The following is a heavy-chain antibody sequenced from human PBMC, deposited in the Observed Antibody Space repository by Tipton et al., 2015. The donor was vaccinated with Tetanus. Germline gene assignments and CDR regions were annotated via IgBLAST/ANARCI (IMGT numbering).Heavy chain of an antibody. J-gene: IGHJ4*02. CDR1: GFTVSSNY. CDR3: ARDPAMGATTFEDY. D-gene: IGHD1-26*01. Sequence: SLRLSCAASGFTVSSNYMSWVRQAPGKGLEWVSVIYSGGSTYYADSVKGRFTISRDNSKNTLYLQMNSLRAEDTAVYYCARDPAMGATTFEDYWGQGTLVTVSS. V-gene: IGHV3-53*01. CDR2: IYSGGST.